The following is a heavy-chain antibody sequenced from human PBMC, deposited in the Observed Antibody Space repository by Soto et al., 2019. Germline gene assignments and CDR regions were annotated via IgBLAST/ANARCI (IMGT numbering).Heavy chain of an antibody. J-gene: IGHJ6*03. D-gene: IGHD3-3*01. Sequence: EVQLVESGGGLVQPGGSLKLSCAASGFTFSGSAMHWVRQASGKGLEWVGRIRSKGNNYATAYGASLKGRFTISRDDAKNTSYMQMNSLNTEDTAVYYCSRQASDFWSGKPQYYMDVCGKGTTVTVS. V-gene: IGHV3-73*01. CDR2: IRSKGNNYAT. CDR3: SRQASDFWSGKPQYYMDV. CDR1: GFTFSGSA.